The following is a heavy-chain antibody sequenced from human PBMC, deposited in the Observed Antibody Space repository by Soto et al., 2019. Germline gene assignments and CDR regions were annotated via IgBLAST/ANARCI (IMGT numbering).Heavy chain of an antibody. V-gene: IGHV4-30-4*01. CDR2: IYYSGNT. J-gene: IGHJ4*02. D-gene: IGHD4-17*01. CDR1: GGSISSGDYY. Sequence: PSETLSLTCTVSGGSISSGDYYWSWIRQPPGKGLEWIGYIYYSGNTYYNPSLESRVSISVDTSKNQFSLKLSSVTAADTAVYYCARASSVTTSAKFDHWGQGTLVTVSS. CDR3: ARASSVTTSAKFDH.